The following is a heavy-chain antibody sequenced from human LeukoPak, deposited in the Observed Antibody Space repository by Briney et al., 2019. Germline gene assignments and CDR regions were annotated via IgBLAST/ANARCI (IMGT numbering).Heavy chain of an antibody. V-gene: IGHV3-74*01. CDR1: GFTFSDTW. CDR2: IRSDGSDT. Sequence: PGGSLRLSCAASGFTFSDTWMHWVRQAPGKGLVWVSRIRSDGSDTRYAESVKGRFAISRDNSKNTLYLQMNSLRAEDTAVYYCAKDHYYDSTGYHFDCWGQGTLVTVSS. D-gene: IGHD3-22*01. CDR3: AKDHYYDSTGYHFDC. J-gene: IGHJ4*02.